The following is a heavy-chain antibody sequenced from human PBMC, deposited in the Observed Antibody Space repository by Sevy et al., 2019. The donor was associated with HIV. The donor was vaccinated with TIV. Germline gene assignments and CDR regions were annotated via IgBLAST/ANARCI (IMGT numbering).Heavy chain of an antibody. V-gene: IGHV3-21*01. Sequence: GGSLRLSCEASGFTFTSYSMNWVRQAPGKGLEWVSSISSYSYISYADSVKGRFTVSIDNAKNSLYLQMSSLRAEDMAVYYCARDGGNYFDYWGQGTLVTVSS. D-gene: IGHD3-16*01. J-gene: IGHJ4*02. CDR2: ISSYSYI. CDR1: GFTFTSYS. CDR3: ARDGGNYFDY.